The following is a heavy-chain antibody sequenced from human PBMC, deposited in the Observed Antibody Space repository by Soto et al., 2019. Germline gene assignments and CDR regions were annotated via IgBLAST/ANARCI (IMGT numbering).Heavy chain of an antibody. V-gene: IGHV1-69*13. D-gene: IGHD3-3*01. J-gene: IGHJ4*02. CDR3: ATGVIWIGYFTVDS. CDR2: FIPVYRTL. CDR1: GGSFGKSA. Sequence: ASVKVSCKASGGSFGKSAINWVRQTPGQGLEWLGGFIPVYRTLNYAQKFQGRVTITSDESTGTAYMTLSSLASDDTAVYYCATGVIWIGYFTVDSWGQGTRVTVSS.